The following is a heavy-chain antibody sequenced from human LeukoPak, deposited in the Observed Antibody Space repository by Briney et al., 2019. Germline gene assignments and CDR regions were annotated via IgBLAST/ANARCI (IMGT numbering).Heavy chain of an antibody. Sequence: ASVKVSCKASRYTFTSYYINWVRQATGQELEWMGWMNPNRGNTGYAQKFQGRVTITRNTSISTAYMELSSLRSEDTAVYYCARGPICGYDTPLYDYYYYMDVWGKGTTVTVSS. V-gene: IGHV1-8*03. CDR2: MNPNRGNT. CDR1: RYTFTSYY. CDR3: ARGPICGYDTPLYDYYYYMDV. J-gene: IGHJ6*03. D-gene: IGHD5-12*01.